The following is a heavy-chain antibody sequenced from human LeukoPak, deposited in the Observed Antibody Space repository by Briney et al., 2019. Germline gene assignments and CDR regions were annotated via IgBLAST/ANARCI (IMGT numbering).Heavy chain of an antibody. J-gene: IGHJ4*02. V-gene: IGHV1-46*01. D-gene: IGHD6-13*01. CDR1: GYTFTSYY. CDR2: INPSGGST. Sequence: ASVKVSCKASGYTFTSYYMHWVRQAPGQGLEWMGIINPSGGSTSYAQKFQGRVTMTRDTSTSTVYMELSSLRSEDTAVYYCARAMLDQSGYSSSWPAIDYWGQGTLVTVSS. CDR3: ARAMLDQSGYSSSWPAIDY.